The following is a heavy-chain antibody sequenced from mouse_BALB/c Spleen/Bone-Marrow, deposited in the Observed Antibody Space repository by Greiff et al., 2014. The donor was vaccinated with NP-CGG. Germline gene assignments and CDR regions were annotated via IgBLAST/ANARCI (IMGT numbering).Heavy chain of an antibody. CDR2: ISNGSSPI. Sequence: VQLHQSGGGLVQPGGSRKLSCAASGFTFSSFGMHWVRQAPEKGLEWVAYISNGSSPIYYADTVKGRFTISRDNPKNTLFLQMTSLRSEDTAMYYCARKGAMITHYYAMDYWGQGTSVTVSS. CDR3: ARKGAMITHYYAMDY. V-gene: IGHV5-17*02. D-gene: IGHD2-4*01. J-gene: IGHJ4*01. CDR1: GFTFSSFG.